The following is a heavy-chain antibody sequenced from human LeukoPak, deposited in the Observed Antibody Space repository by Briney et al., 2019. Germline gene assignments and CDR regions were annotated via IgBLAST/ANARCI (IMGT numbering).Heavy chain of an antibody. CDR3: ARGAPTVTPIPFDY. CDR2: ISSSGSTI. D-gene: IGHD4-17*01. V-gene: IGHV3-48*03. CDR1: GFTFSSYE. J-gene: IGHJ4*02. Sequence: PGGSLRLSCAASGFTFSSYEMNWVRQAPGKGLEWVSYISSSGSTIFYADSVKGRFTISRDNAKNSLYLQMNSLRAEDTAVYYCARGAPTVTPIPFDYWGQGTLFTVSS.